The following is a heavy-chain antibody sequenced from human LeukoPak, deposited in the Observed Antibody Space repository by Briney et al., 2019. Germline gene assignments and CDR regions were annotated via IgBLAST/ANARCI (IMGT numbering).Heavy chain of an antibody. V-gene: IGHV3-15*07. CDR3: ATDFYDTT. CDR1: GFTFSNAW. J-gene: IGHJ5*02. CDR2: IRSNSDGGTI. D-gene: IGHD3-22*01. Sequence: TGGSLRLSCATSGFTFSNAWMNWVRQAPGKGLEWVGRIRSNSDGGTIDYAAPVKGRFALSGDDSKNTLYLQMNSLQTEDTAVYYCATDFYDTTWGQGTLVTVSS.